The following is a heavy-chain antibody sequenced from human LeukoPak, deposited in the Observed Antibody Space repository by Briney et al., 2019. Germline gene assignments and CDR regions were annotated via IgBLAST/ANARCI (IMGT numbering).Heavy chain of an antibody. CDR1: GFTVSSNY. J-gene: IGHJ3*02. V-gene: IGHV3-53*05. Sequence: GGSLRLSCAASGFTVSSNYMSWVRQAPGKGLEWVSVIYSGGSTYYADSVKGRFTISRDNAKNSLYLQMNSLRAEDTALYYCAKDMGTAMVKGAFDIWGQGTMVTVSS. D-gene: IGHD5-18*01. CDR3: AKDMGTAMVKGAFDI. CDR2: IYSGGST.